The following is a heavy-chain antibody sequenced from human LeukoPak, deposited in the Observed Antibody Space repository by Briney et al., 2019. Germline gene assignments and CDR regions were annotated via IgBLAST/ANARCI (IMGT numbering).Heavy chain of an antibody. CDR3: ARGKLWFGELFGDWFDP. V-gene: IGHV4-30-2*01. Sequence: SETLSLTCAVSGGSISSGGYSWSWIRQPPGKGLEWIGYIYHSGSTYYNPSLKSRVTISVDRSKNQFSLKLSSVTAADTAVYYCARGKLWFGELFGDWFDPWGQGTLVTVSS. D-gene: IGHD3-10*01. J-gene: IGHJ5*02. CDR1: GGSISSGGYS. CDR2: IYHSGST.